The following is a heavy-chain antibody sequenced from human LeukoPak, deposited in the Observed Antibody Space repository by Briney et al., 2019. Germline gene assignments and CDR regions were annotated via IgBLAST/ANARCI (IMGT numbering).Heavy chain of an antibody. D-gene: IGHD1-26*01. J-gene: IGHJ4*02. V-gene: IGHV3-7*01. Sequence: GGSLGLSCVVSGFTFSSYWMSWVRPAPGKGLEWEANIKQDGSEKYYVDSVKGRFTMSRDNAKNSLYLQMNSLRAEDTAVYYCARVQWELRGVGSYFEYWGQGALVTVSS. CDR2: IKQDGSEK. CDR3: ARVQWELRGVGSYFEY. CDR1: GFTFSSYW.